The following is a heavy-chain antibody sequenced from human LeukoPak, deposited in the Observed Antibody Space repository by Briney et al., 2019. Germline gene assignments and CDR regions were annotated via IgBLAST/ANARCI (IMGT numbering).Heavy chain of an antibody. Sequence: SETLSLTCTVSGGSISSYYWSWIRQPPGKGLEWIGYIYYSGSTNYNPSLKSRVTISVDTSKNQFSLKLNSVSAADTAVYYCARDGYYDSGGYLTDYWGQGTLVTVSS. CDR3: ARDGYYDSGGYLTDY. CDR2: IYYSGST. CDR1: GGSISSYY. J-gene: IGHJ4*02. V-gene: IGHV4-59*12. D-gene: IGHD3-22*01.